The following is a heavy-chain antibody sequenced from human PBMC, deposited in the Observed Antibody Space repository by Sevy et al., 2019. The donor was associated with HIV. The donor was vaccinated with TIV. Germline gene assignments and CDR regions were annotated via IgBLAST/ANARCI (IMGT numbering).Heavy chain of an antibody. CDR3: TRALSGSYNGWFDP. V-gene: IGHV3-49*04. J-gene: IGHJ5*02. CDR2: IRSKAYGGTT. CDR1: GFTFGDYA. D-gene: IGHD1-26*01. Sequence: GGSLRLSCTASGFTFGDYAMSWVRQAPGKGLEWVGFIRSKAYGGTTEYAASVKGRFTISRDDSKSIAYLQMNSLKTEVTAVYYCTRALSGSYNGWFDPWGQGTLVTVSS.